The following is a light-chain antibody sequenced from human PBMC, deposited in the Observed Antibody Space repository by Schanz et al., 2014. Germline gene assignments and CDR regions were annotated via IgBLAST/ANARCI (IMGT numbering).Light chain of an antibody. CDR3: AAWDDSLGVV. J-gene: IGLJ2*01. Sequence: QSVLTQPPSVSGAPGQRVTISCTGSSSNIGAGYDVHWYQQPPGAAPKLLMFTNIHRPAGVPDRFSGSKSGTSASLAISGLRSEDEADYYCAAWDDSLGVVFGGGTKLTVL. CDR2: TNI. V-gene: IGLV1-40*01. CDR1: SSNIGAGYD.